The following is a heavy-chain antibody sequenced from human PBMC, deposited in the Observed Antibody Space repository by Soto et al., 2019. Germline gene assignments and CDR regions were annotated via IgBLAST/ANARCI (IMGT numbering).Heavy chain of an antibody. CDR2: ISYDGNNK. J-gene: IGHJ3*02. CDR3: AKDSTGWYDGAFDI. V-gene: IGHV3-30-3*02. D-gene: IGHD6-19*01. CDR1: GFTLRSHA. Sequence: PXESLSLSCAASGFTLRSHAMHWVRQAPGKGLEWVAVISYDGNNKYYADSVKGRFTISRDNSKNTLYLEMNSLRAEDTAVFHCAKDSTGWYDGAFDIWGQGTMVTVSS.